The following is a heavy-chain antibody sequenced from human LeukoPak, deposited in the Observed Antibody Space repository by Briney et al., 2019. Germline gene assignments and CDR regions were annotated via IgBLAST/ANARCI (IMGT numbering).Heavy chain of an antibody. V-gene: IGHV4-59*01. CDR2: IYYSGST. D-gene: IGHD5-18*01. J-gene: IGHJ4*02. Sequence: PSETLSLTCTVSGGSISSYYWSWIRQPPGKGLEWIGYIYYSGSTNYNPSLKSRVTISVDTSKNQFSPKLSSVTAADTAVYYCARGGGYSCGYPYYFDYWGQGTLVTVSS. CDR3: ARGGGYSCGYPYYFDY. CDR1: GGSISSYY.